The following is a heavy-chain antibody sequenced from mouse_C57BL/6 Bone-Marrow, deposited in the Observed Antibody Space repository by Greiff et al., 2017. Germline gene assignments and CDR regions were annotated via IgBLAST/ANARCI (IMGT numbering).Heavy chain of an antibody. J-gene: IGHJ4*01. V-gene: IGHV1-64*01. D-gene: IGHD2-10*01. CDR1: GYTFTSYW. Sequence: QVQLQQPGAELVKPGASVKLSCKASGYTFTSYWMHWVKQRPGQGLEWIGMIHPNSGSTNYNEKFKSKATLTVDKSSSTAYMQLSSLTAEDSAVYDCAAAYTGPMDYWGQGTSVTVAS. CDR3: AAAYTGPMDY. CDR2: IHPNSGST.